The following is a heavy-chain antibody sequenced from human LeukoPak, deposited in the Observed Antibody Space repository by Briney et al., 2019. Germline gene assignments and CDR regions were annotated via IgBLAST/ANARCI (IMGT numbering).Heavy chain of an antibody. CDR3: ARGEPGDSDAFDI. Sequence: SETLSLTCTVSGGSISSGDYYWSWIRQPPGKGLEWIGYIYYSGTTYYNPSLKSRLTIPLDTSKNHFSLKLSSVTAADTAVYYCARGEPGDSDAFDIWGQGTMVTVSS. CDR2: IYYSGTT. D-gene: IGHD2-21*02. CDR1: GGSISSGDYY. V-gene: IGHV4-30-4*08. J-gene: IGHJ3*02.